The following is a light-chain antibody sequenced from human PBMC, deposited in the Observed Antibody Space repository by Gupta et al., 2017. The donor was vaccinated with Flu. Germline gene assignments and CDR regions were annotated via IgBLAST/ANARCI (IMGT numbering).Light chain of an antibody. J-gene: IGLJ3*02. V-gene: IGLV2-11*01. CDR2: DVN. CDR3: CSYAGSYTWV. Sequence: QSALTQHRSVSRSPRQSITISCTGTSSDVGGYDYVSWYQQHPGKAPKLMIYDVNTRPSGVPDRFSASKSGNTASLTISGLQAQDEANYYCCSYAGSYTWVFGGGTNLTVL. CDR1: SSDVGGYDY.